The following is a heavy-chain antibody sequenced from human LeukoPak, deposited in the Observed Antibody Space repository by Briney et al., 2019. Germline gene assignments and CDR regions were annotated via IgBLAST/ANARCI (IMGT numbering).Heavy chain of an antibody. CDR1: GFTFSDYY. Sequence: GSLRLSCAASGFTFSDYYMSWIRQAPGKGLEWVGYISYSGTTNYNPSLKSRVTISVAPSKNQFSLKLRSVTAPDTAVYYCARDESFDCWGQGTLVTVSS. J-gene: IGHJ4*02. CDR3: ARDESFDC. CDR2: ISYSGTT. V-gene: IGHV4-59*01.